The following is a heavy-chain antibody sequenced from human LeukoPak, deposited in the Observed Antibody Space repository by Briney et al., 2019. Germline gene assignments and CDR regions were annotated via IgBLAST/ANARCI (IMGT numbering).Heavy chain of an antibody. CDR1: GGSFSSSSHY. J-gene: IGHJ5*02. CDR2: MYYSGST. Sequence: PSETLSLTCTVSGGSFSSSSHYWGWVRQPPGKGLEWIGSMYYSGSTYYNASLRSRVTISVDTSRDQFSLKLSSVTAADTAVYYCARESDIVVVPAAQTPWGQGTLVTVSS. CDR3: ARESDIVVVPAAQTP. V-gene: IGHV4-39*02. D-gene: IGHD2-2*01.